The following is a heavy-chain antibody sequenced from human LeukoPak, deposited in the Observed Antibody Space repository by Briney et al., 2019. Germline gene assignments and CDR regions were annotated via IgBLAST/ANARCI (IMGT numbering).Heavy chain of an antibody. CDR3: VRDWGYDSSGYWQKYFDT. D-gene: IGHD3-22*01. CDR1: GFTFSTFW. V-gene: IGHV3-74*01. CDR2: INHDGSST. Sequence: GGSLRLSCATSGFTFSTFWMHWVRQAPGKGLVWVSRINHDGSSTNYADSVKGQFTISRDNAKNTLYLQMNSLRAEDTAVYYCVRDWGYDSSGYWQKYFDTWGQGTLVTVSS. J-gene: IGHJ4*02.